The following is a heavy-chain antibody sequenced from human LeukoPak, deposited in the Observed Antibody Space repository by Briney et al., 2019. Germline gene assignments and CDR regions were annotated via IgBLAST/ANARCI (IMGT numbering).Heavy chain of an antibody. Sequence: ASVKVSCKASGGTFSSYAISWVRQAPGQGLEWMGRIIPILGIANYAQKFQGRVTITADKSTSTAYMELSSLRSEDTAVYYCARKSYSGYFDPWAPRGDDAFDIWGQGTMVTVSS. V-gene: IGHV1-69*04. CDR2: IIPILGIA. J-gene: IGHJ3*02. CDR1: GGTFSSYA. D-gene: IGHD5-12*01. CDR3: ARKSYSGYFDPWAPRGDDAFDI.